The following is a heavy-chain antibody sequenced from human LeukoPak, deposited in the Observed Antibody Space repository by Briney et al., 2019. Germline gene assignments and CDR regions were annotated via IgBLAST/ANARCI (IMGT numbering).Heavy chain of an antibody. V-gene: IGHV1-69*05. CDR1: GGTFSSYA. Sequence: SVTVSCKASGGTFSSYAISWVRQAPGQGLEWMGGNIPIFGTANYAQKFQGRVTITTDESTSTAYMELSSLTSEDTAVYYCAGGFDYGHYGLDYWGQGTLVTVSS. J-gene: IGHJ4*02. CDR3: AGGFDYGHYGLDY. D-gene: IGHD4-17*01. CDR2: NIPIFGTA.